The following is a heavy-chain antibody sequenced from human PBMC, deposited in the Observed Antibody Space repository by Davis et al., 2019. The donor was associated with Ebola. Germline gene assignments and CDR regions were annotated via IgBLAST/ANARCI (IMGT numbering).Heavy chain of an antibody. CDR1: GFTFSDYY. D-gene: IGHD6-6*01. V-gene: IGHV3-11*04. Sequence: GESLKISCAASGFTFSDYYMSWIRQAPGKGLEWVSYISSSGSTIYYADSVKGRFTISRDNAKNSLYLQMNSLRAEDTAVYYCARRNSSLLVALDYWGQGTLVTVSS. CDR2: ISSSGSTI. CDR3: ARRNSSLLVALDY. J-gene: IGHJ4*02.